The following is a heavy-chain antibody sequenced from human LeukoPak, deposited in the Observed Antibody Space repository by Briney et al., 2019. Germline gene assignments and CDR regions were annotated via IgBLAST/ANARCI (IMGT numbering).Heavy chain of an antibody. CDR3: ARTYSSSDWFDP. V-gene: IGHV4-39*07. CDR1: GGSIRNSLYY. CDR2: IDYSGRA. D-gene: IGHD6-6*01. J-gene: IGHJ5*02. Sequence: SETLSLTCTVSGGSIRNSLYYWTLIRQPPGKGLEWIGSIDYSGRAHYNPSLKSRVTISLDTSKNQFSLRLSSVTAADTAVYYCARTYSSSDWFDPWGQGTLVTVSS.